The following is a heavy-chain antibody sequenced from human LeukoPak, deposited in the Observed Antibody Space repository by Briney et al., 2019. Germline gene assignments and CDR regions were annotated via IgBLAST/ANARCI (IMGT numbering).Heavy chain of an antibody. CDR3: ARSARGSYYYYMDV. CDR2: IIPIFGTA. D-gene: IGHD3-16*01. J-gene: IGHJ6*03. Sequence: GASVEVSCKASGGTFSSYAISWVRQAPGQGLEWMGGIIPIFGTANYAQKFQGRVTITTDESTSTAYMELSSLRSEDTAVYYCARSARGSYYYYMDVWGKGTTVTVSS. CDR1: GGTFSSYA. V-gene: IGHV1-69*05.